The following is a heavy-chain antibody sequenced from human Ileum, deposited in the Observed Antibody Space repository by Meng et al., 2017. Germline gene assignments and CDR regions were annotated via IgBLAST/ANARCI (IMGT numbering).Heavy chain of an antibody. D-gene: IGHD2-8*01. CDR1: GNTFTGYH. J-gene: IGHJ4*02. CDR3: ARDLTNEASSDS. CDR2: FTPNTGDT. V-gene: IGHV1-2*02. Sequence: VRAWVEVTEPWAPIRVFCKVSGNTFTGYHLHWVRPAPGQGLKWEAWFTPNTGDTTYAQNFQGRATVTGDTSISTVYMSLNRLTSDYTAVYYCARDLTNEASSDSWGQGTLVTVSS.